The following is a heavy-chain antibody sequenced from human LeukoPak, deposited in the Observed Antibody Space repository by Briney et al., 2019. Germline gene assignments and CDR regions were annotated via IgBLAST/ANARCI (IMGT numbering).Heavy chain of an antibody. V-gene: IGHV3-33*01. Sequence: GGSLRLSCAASGFTFSSYGMHWVRQAPGKGLEWVAVIWYDGSNKYYADSVKGRFTISRDNSKNTLYLQMNSLRAEDTAVYYCARGSEVLRFLEWLSSQDTDYFDYWGQGTLVTVSS. D-gene: IGHD3-3*01. CDR2: IWYDGSNK. J-gene: IGHJ4*02. CDR3: ARGSEVLRFLEWLSSQDTDYFDY. CDR1: GFTFSSYG.